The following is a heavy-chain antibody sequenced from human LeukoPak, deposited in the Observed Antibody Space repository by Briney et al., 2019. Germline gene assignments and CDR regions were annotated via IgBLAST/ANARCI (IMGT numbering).Heavy chain of an antibody. V-gene: IGHV4-59*12. CDR3: ARDPGYGSGRYAGIYYYMDV. Sequence: KTSETLSLTCTVSGGSISSYYWSWIRQPPGKGLEWIGYIYYSGSTNYNPSLKSRVTISVDTSKNQFSLKLSSVTAADTAVYYCARDPGYGSGRYAGIYYYMDVWGKGTTVTVSS. J-gene: IGHJ6*03. CDR2: IYYSGST. D-gene: IGHD3-10*01. CDR1: GGSISSYY.